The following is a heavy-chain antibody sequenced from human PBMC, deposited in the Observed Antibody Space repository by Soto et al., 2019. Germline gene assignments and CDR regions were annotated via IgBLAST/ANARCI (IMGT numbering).Heavy chain of an antibody. J-gene: IGHJ5*01. CDR1: GASLSSDPHS. CDR2: IFHSGSS. Sequence: SETLSLTCTASGASLSSDPHSWSWIRQPPGKSLEWIGDIFHSGSSSYTPSLRSRVTMSLDRSKSQVYLNLTSVSAADTAVYFCTRGVRYGGSDSDWFDSWGQGILVTVSS. D-gene: IGHD5-18*01. V-gene: IGHV4-30-2*01. CDR3: TRGVRYGGSDSDWFDS.